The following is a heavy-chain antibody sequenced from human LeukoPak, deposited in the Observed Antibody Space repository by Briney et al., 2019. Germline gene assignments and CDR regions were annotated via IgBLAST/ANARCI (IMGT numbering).Heavy chain of an antibody. CDR3: ARGLLYGDYFDAFDI. D-gene: IGHD4-17*01. CDR1: GGSISSYY. V-gene: IGHV4-59*01. J-gene: IGHJ3*02. CDR2: IYYSGST. Sequence: SETLSLTCTVSGGSISSYYWSWIRQPPGKGLEWIGYIYYSGSTNYSPSLKSRVTISVDTSKNQFSLKLSSVTAADTAVYYCARGLLYGDYFDAFDIWGQGTMVTVSS.